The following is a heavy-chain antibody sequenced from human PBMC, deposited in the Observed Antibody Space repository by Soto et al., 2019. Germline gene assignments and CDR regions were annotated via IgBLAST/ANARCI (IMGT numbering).Heavy chain of an antibody. J-gene: IGHJ6*01. CDR1: GDSIGSGDNY. D-gene: IGHD2-21*01. CDR3: ARDRRIRLYYDGVDV. CDR2: IHSSGGT. Sequence: QVRLKESGPGLVKPSQTLSLTCTVSGDSIGSGDNYWSWIRQPPGQGLEWIGYIHSSGGTVYHPSLRGRVSLSVDTSKNQLFLRMTSVSAADTAVYFCARDRRIRLYYDGVDVWGQGTTVTVSS. V-gene: IGHV4-30-4*01.